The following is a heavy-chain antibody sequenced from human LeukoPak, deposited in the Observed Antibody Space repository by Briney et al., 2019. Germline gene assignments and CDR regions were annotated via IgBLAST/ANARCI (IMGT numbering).Heavy chain of an antibody. D-gene: IGHD1-26*01. CDR2: ILYDGSNK. CDR3: AMYSGSYSEKDPSLDS. CDR1: GFTFSNYG. J-gene: IGHJ4*02. Sequence: GGSLRLSCAASGFTFSNYGMHWVRQAPGKGLEWVAFILYDGSNKYYADSVKGRFTISRDNSQDTLYLQMNSLRAEDTAVYHCAMYSGSYSEKDPSLDSWGQGTLVTVSS. V-gene: IGHV3-30*02.